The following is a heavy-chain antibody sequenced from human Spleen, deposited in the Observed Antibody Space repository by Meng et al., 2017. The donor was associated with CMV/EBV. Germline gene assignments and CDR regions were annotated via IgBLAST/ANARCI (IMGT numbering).Heavy chain of an antibody. V-gene: IGHV3-7*01. J-gene: IGHJ4*02. CDR3: ARDRRSRGRFDY. Sequence: GESLKISCAASGFAVSSKYMTWVRQAPGQGLEWVANIKPDGSDKYYVDSVKGRFTISRDNAKNSLYLQMNSLRAEDTAVYYCARDRRSRGRFDYWGQGTLVTVSS. D-gene: IGHD3-10*01. CDR1: GFAVSSKY. CDR2: IKPDGSDK.